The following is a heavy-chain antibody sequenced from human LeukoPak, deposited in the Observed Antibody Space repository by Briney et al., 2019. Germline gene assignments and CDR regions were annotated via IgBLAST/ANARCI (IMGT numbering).Heavy chain of an antibody. CDR1: GYTLTSYD. CDR2: MNPNSGNT. V-gene: IGHV1-8*01. Sequence: ASVKVTCKASGYTLTSYDINWVRQATGQGLEWMGWMNPNSGNTGYAQKFQGRVTTTRNTSISTAYMELTSLKPEDTAVNYRARVGLRNRADDYWGQGTLVTVFS. CDR3: ARVGLRNRADDY. J-gene: IGHJ4*02.